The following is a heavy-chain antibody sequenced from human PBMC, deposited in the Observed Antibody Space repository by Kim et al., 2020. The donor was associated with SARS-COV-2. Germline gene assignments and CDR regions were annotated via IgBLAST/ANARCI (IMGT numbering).Heavy chain of an antibody. Sequence: GGSLRLSCAASGFTFSSYSMNWVRQAPGKGLEWVSSISSSSSYIYYADSVKGRFTISRDNAKNSLYLQMNSLRAEDTAVYYCARLPIKIQDIVVVIWGQGTMVTVSS. CDR2: ISSSSSYI. V-gene: IGHV3-21*01. CDR3: ARLPIKIQDIVVVI. J-gene: IGHJ3*02. CDR1: GFTFSSYS. D-gene: IGHD2-2*01.